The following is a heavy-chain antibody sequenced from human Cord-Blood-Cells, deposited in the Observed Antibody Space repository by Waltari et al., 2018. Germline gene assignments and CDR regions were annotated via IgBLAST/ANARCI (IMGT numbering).Heavy chain of an antibody. J-gene: IGHJ3*02. V-gene: IGHV3-30*18. D-gene: IGHD1-20*01. Sequence: QVQLVESGGGGVQPGRSLSLSCAASGFTFSSYCLQWVRQAPGKGLEWVAVISYDGSNKYYADSVKGRFTISRDNSKNTLYLQMNSLRAEDTAVYYCAKTNWNDFAFDIWGQGTMVTVSS. CDR1: GFTFSSYC. CDR3: AKTNWNDFAFDI. CDR2: ISYDGSNK.